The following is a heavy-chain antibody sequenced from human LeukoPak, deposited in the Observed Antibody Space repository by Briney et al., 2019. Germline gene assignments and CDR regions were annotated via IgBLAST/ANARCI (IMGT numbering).Heavy chain of an antibody. CDR2: VSGSGDGT. D-gene: IGHD4-17*01. J-gene: IGHJ4*02. Sequence: GGSLRLSCAASGFTFTSYAMGWVRQAPGKGLEWVSSVSGSGDGTYYADSVKGRFTISRDNSKKTLDLHMDSLRAEDTAVYYCAKERLGGTYGDYAVDYWGQGTLVTVSS. CDR3: AKERLGGTYGDYAVDY. CDR1: GFTFTSYA. V-gene: IGHV3-23*01.